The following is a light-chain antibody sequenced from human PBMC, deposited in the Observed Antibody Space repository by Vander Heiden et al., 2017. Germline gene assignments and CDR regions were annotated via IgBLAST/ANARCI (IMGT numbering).Light chain of an antibody. CDR3: AAGDDSLSGLV. CDR2: MIN. CDR1: TSTIGSNY. J-gene: IGLJ1*01. V-gene: IGLV1-47*01. Sequence: QSVLTQPPSASGTPGQRVTISSSGSTSTIGSNYVSWCQQLPGPAPHLLLYMINQRPSGVPGRFSGSKSGSAASLAISGLRSEVEADYYCAAGDDSLSGLVFGIGTKVTVL.